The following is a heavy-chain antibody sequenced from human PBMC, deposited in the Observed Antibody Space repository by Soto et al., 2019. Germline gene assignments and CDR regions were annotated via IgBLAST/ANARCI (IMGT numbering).Heavy chain of an antibody. CDR1: GGSISSSSYY. V-gene: IGHV4-39*07. Sequence: SETLSLTCTASGGSISSSSYYWGRIRQPPGKGLEWIGSIYYSGSTYYNPSLKSRVTISVDTSKNQFSLKLDSVTAADTAVYYCARNLFDSRGYPPEVWGQGILVTVSS. D-gene: IGHD3-22*01. CDR2: IYYSGST. CDR3: ARNLFDSRGYPPEV. J-gene: IGHJ4*02.